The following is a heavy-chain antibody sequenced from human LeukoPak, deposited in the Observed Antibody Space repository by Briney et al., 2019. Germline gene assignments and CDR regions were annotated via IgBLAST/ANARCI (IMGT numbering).Heavy chain of an antibody. Sequence: SVKVSCKASGGTFSNYPISWVRQAPGQGLEWMGGIIPIFGTANYAQKFQGRVTITADESTSTAYMELSSLRSEDTAVYYCARERGSITGTTGAFDIWGQGTMVTVSS. J-gene: IGHJ3*02. D-gene: IGHD1-7*01. V-gene: IGHV1-69*01. CDR3: ARERGSITGTTGAFDI. CDR1: GGTFSNYP. CDR2: IIPIFGTA.